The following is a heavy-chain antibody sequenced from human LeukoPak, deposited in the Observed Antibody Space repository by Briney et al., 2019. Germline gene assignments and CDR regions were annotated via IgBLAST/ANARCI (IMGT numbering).Heavy chain of an antibody. CDR1: GGSIRS. CDR2: ISYDGSNK. V-gene: IGHV3-30*18. J-gene: IGHJ4*02. Sequence: LSLTCTVSGGSIRSSYYYWGWIRQPPGKGLEWVAVISYDGSNKYYADSVKGRFTISRDNSKNTLYLQMNSLRAGDTAVYYCAKDPSFDYWGQGTLVTVSS. CDR3: AKDPSFDY.